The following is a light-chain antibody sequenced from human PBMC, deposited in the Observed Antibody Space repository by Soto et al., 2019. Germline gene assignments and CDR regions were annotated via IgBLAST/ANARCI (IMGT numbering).Light chain of an antibody. J-gene: IGKJ4*02. CDR1: QTISSY. CDR3: QQSYRTPVT. Sequence: DIQMTQSPSSLSASVGDRVTITCRASQTISSYLNWYQQKPGKAPKLLIYAASSLQSGVPSRFSGSGSGTDFILTISSLQPDDFATYYCQQSYRTPVTFGGGTKVEI. CDR2: AAS. V-gene: IGKV1-39*01.